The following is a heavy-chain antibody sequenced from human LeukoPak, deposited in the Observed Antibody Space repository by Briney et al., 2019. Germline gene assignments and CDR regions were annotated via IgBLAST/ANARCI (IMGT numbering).Heavy chain of an antibody. D-gene: IGHD3-16*01. V-gene: IGHV4-30-2*01. CDR1: GGSISSGGYS. CDR2: IYHSGSA. Sequence: PSETLSLTCAVSGGSISSGGYSCSWILQPPGKGLEWIGYIYHSGSAHYNPSLKSRVTISVDRSKNQFSLKLNSVTATDTAVYYCARHYGPWGQGTLVTVSS. CDR3: ARHYGP. J-gene: IGHJ4*02.